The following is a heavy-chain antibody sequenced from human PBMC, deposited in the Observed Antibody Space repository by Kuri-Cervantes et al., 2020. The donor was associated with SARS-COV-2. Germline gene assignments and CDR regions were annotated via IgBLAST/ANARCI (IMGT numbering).Heavy chain of an antibody. Sequence: SETLSLTCNVSGGSIRSYYWSWIRQPPGKGLEWIGYIYYSGSTNYNPSLKSRVTIPVDTSKNQFSLKLSSVTAADTAVYYCARGPVVVVAATNWFDPWGQGTLVTVSS. CDR2: IYYSGST. V-gene: IGHV4-59*12. J-gene: IGHJ5*02. D-gene: IGHD2-15*01. CDR3: ARGPVVVVAATNWFDP. CDR1: GGSIRSYY.